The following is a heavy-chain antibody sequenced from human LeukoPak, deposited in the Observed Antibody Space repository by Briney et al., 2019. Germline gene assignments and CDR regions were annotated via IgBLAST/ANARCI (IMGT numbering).Heavy chain of an antibody. V-gene: IGHV4-61*02. CDR3: AGNYYGSGSYYSEDRY. Sequence: SQTLSLTCTVSGGSISSGSYYWRWIRQPAGKGLEWLGRIYTSGSTNYNPSLKSRVTISVDTSKKQFSLKLSSVTAADTAVYYCAGNYYGSGSYYSEDRYWGQGTLVTVSS. CDR2: IYTSGST. D-gene: IGHD3-10*01. CDR1: GGSISSGSYY. J-gene: IGHJ4*02.